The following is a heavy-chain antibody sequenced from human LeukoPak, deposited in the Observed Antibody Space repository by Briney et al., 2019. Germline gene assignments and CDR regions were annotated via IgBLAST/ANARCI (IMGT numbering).Heavy chain of an antibody. Sequence: GGSLRLSCAVSGFTFSSYSMNWVRQAPGKGLEWVSSISSSSSYIYYADSVKGRFTISRDNAKNSLYLQMNSLRAEDMALYYCAKESIAAAGTFDYWGQGTLVTVSS. CDR1: GFTFSSYS. V-gene: IGHV3-21*04. CDR2: ISSSSSYI. J-gene: IGHJ4*02. CDR3: AKESIAAAGTFDY. D-gene: IGHD6-13*01.